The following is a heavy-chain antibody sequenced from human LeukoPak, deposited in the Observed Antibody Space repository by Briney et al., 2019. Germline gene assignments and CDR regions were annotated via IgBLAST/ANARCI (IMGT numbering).Heavy chain of an antibody. V-gene: IGHV4-59*01. Sequence: SETLSLTCTVSGGSISSYYWSWIRQPPGKGLEWIGYIYYSGSTNYNPSLKSRVTISVDTSKNQFSLKLSSVTAADTAVYYCAREAAAGTWSYYFDYWGQGTLVTVSS. CDR1: GGSISSYY. CDR2: IYYSGST. CDR3: AREAAAGTWSYYFDY. D-gene: IGHD6-13*01. J-gene: IGHJ4*02.